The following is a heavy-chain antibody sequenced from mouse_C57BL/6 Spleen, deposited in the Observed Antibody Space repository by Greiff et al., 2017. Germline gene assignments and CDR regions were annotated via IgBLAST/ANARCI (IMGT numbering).Heavy chain of an antibody. CDR3: ARRTTVVATEGACYFDY. CDR1: GYTFTSYW. CDR2: IVPSSGGT. Sequence: QAQLQQLGAELLKPGASVKLSCKASGYTFTSYWMRWVKQRPGRGLGWIGRIVPSSGGTKYNEKFKSKATLTVDKPSSTAYLQLSSLTSENSAVYYCARRTTVVATEGACYFDYWGQGTTLTVSS. V-gene: IGHV1-72*01. J-gene: IGHJ2*01. D-gene: IGHD1-1*01.